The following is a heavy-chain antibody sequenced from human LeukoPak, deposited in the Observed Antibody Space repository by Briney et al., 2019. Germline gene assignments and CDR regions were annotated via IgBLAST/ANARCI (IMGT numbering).Heavy chain of an antibody. V-gene: IGHV3-74*01. CDR3: ARDWIDRGTFDP. Sequence: GGSLRLSCAASGFTFSSYYMHWVRQAPGKGLVWVSRIKSDGSVTGYADSVKGRFTISRDNAKNTVYLQMNSLRAEDTAVYYCARDWIDRGTFDPWGQGILVTVSS. J-gene: IGHJ5*02. CDR2: IKSDGSVT. CDR1: GFTFSSYY. D-gene: IGHD2-2*03.